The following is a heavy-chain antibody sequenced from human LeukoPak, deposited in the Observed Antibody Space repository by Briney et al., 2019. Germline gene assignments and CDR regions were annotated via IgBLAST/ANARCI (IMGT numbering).Heavy chain of an antibody. J-gene: IGHJ6*03. CDR3: AKGSPCSSTSCYYYMDV. V-gene: IGHV3-23*01. CDR2: ISGSGDST. Sequence: GGSLRLSCAASGFTFSSYAMSWVRQAPGKELERVSAISGSGDSTYYADSVKGRFTISRDNSKNTLYLQMNSLRAEDTAVYYCAKGSPCSSTSCYYYMDVWGKGTTVTVSS. CDR1: GFTFSSYA. D-gene: IGHD2-2*01.